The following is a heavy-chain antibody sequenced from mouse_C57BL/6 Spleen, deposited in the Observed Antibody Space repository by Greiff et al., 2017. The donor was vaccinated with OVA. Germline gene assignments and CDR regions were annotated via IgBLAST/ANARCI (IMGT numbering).Heavy chain of an antibody. Sequence: QVQLQQSGAELVRPGTSVKVSCKASGYAFTNYLIEWVKQRPGQGLEWIGVINPGSGGTNYNEKFKGKATLTADKSSSTAYMQLSSLTSEDSAVYVFARSDGYYYCGYWGQGTTLTVSS. CDR2: INPGSGGT. CDR3: ARSDGYYYCGY. D-gene: IGHD2-3*01. CDR1: GYAFTNYL. J-gene: IGHJ2*01. V-gene: IGHV1-54*01.